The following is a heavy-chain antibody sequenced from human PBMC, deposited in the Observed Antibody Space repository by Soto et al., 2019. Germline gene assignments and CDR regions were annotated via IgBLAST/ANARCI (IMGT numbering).Heavy chain of an antibody. J-gene: IGHJ4*02. CDR3: AKAGPFSPYYYDSSGYYGN. Sequence: GGSLRLSCAASGFTFSSYGMHWVRQAPGKGLEWVAVISYDGSNKYYADSVKGRFTISRDNSKNTLYLQMNSLRAEDTAVYYCAKAGPFSPYYYDSSGYYGNWGQGTLVTVSS. CDR2: ISYDGSNK. D-gene: IGHD3-22*01. V-gene: IGHV3-30*18. CDR1: GFTFSSYG.